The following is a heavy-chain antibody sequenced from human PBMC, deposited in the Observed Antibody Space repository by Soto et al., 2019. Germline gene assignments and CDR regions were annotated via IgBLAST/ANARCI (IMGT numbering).Heavy chain of an antibody. CDR2: IIPIFGTA. D-gene: IGHD5-18*01. CDR1: GGTFSSYA. V-gene: IGHV1-69*12. CDR3: ASHSYGYFPHYYHGMDV. Sequence: QVQLVQSGAEVKKPGSSVKVSCKASGGTFSSYASSWVRQAPGQGLEWMGGIIPIFGTANYAQKFQGRVPITAGESTSTAYMELSSRRSEDTAVYYCASHSYGYFPHYYHGMDVWGQGTTVTVSS. J-gene: IGHJ6*02.